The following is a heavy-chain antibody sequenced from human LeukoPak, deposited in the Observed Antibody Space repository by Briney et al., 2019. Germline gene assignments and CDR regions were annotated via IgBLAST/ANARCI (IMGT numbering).Heavy chain of an antibody. CDR3: VRAYCDVPTCQGRDPFDI. V-gene: IGHV3-30-3*01. CDR2: IWYGGDIT. J-gene: IGHJ3*02. Sequence: GGSLRLSCAASGFTFRDYAMHWVRQAPGKGLEWVAVIWYGGDITDYSDSLKGRFTVSRDDSKNSLYLQMDSLTVEDTVLYSCVRAYCDVPTCQGRDPFDIWGQGTMVTVSS. D-gene: IGHD2-21*01. CDR1: GFTFRDYA.